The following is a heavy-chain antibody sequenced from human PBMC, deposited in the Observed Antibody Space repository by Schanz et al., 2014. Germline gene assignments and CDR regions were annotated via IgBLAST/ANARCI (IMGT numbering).Heavy chain of an antibody. Sequence: EVQLVESGGGLVQPGGSLRLSCAASGFTFSNYWMHWVRQAPGKGLEWVSTMNESHSTIYYADSVRGRFTISRDNAENTLFLQMNSLRAEDTAVYYCAWKVVATIGGYFDNWGQGTLVIVSS. V-gene: IGHV3-74*01. J-gene: IGHJ4*02. CDR1: GFTFSNYW. D-gene: IGHD5-12*01. CDR3: AWKVVATIGGYFDN. CDR2: MNESHSTI.